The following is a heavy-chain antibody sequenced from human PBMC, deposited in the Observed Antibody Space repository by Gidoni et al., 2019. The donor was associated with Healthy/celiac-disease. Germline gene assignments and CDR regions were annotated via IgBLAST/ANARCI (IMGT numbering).Heavy chain of an antibody. CDR1: GGSISSGGYY. D-gene: IGHD3-22*01. CDR2: IYYSGST. Sequence: PSQTLSLTCTVSGGSISSGGYYWSWIRQHPGKGLEWIGYIYYSGSTYYNPSLKSRVTISVDTSKNQFSLKLSSVTAADTAVYYCARVGRLYYYDSSGQPDSVDIWGQGTMVTVSS. V-gene: IGHV4-31*03. CDR3: ARVGRLYYYDSSGQPDSVDI. J-gene: IGHJ3*02.